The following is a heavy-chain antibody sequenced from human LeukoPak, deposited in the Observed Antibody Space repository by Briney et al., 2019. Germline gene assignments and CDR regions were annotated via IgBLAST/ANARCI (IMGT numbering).Heavy chain of an antibody. CDR3: AREPTVTPNAFDV. CDR1: GGSISSDY. V-gene: IGHV4-59*01. Sequence: PSETLSLTCTVSGGSISSDYWSWIRQPLGKGLEWIGYIYYSGSTNYNPSLTSRVTISVDTSKNQFSLKLSSVTAADTAVYYCAREPTVTPNAFDVWGQGTMVTVSS. CDR2: IYYSGST. J-gene: IGHJ3*01. D-gene: IGHD4-23*01.